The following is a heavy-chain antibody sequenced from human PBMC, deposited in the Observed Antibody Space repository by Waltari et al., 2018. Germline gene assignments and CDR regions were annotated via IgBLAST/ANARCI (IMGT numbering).Heavy chain of an antibody. V-gene: IGHV1-8*03. CDR2: MNPNSGNT. CDR1: GYTFTSYD. D-gene: IGHD2-2*01. CDR3: ARGRLDFIVVVPAAIRGGYYFDY. J-gene: IGHJ4*02. Sequence: QVQLVQSGAEVKKPGASVKVSCKASGYTFTSYDINWVRQDTGQGLEWMGWMNPNSGNTGYAQKFQGRVTITRNTSISTAYMELSSLRSEDTAVYYCARGRLDFIVVVPAAIRGGYYFDYWGQGTLVTVSS.